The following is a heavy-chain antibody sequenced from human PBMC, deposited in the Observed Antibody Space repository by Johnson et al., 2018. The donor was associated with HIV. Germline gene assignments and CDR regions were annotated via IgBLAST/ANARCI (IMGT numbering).Heavy chain of an antibody. V-gene: IGHV3-66*01. D-gene: IGHD3-10*01. CDR1: GFTVTTKY. CDR3: ASEVRGVLDI. J-gene: IGHJ3*02. Sequence: VQLVESGGGLVQPGGSLRLSCAVSGFTVTTKYMSWVRQAPGKGLEWVSVIYSGCSTYYADSVKGRFTISRDNSKNTLYLQMNSLRVEDTAVYYCASEVRGVLDIWGQGTMVTVSS. CDR2: IYSGCST.